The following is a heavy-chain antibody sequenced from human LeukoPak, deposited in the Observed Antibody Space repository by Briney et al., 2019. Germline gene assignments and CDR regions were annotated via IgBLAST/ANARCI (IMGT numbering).Heavy chain of an antibody. J-gene: IGHJ3*02. V-gene: IGHV3-21*01. CDR3: ARAYSSCWKEVAIDI. D-gene: IGHD6-19*01. CDR1: GFSFSTYN. Sequence: GGSLRLSCAASGFSFSTYNMHWVRQAPGKGLEWVSSISGSSTYIYYADSVKGRFTISRDNAKNSLYLQMNSLRAEDTAVYYCARAYSSCWKEVAIDIWGQATRVTVSP. CDR2: ISGSSTYI.